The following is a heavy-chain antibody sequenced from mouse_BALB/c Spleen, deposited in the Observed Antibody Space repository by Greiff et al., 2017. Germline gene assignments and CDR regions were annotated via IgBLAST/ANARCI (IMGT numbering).Heavy chain of an antibody. CDR1: GYTFSSYW. J-gene: IGHJ2*01. D-gene: IGHD2-4*01. V-gene: IGHV1-9*01. CDR2: ILPGSGST. Sequence: VQLQQSGAELMKPGASVKISCKATGYTFSSYWIEWVKQRPGHGLEWIGEILPGSGSTNYNEKFKGKATFTADTSSNTAYMQLSSLTSEDSAVYYCARSGYDFHLDYWGQGTTLTVAS. CDR3: ARSGYDFHLDY.